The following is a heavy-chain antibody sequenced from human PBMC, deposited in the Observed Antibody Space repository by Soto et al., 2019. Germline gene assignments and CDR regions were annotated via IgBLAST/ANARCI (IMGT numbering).Heavy chain of an antibody. D-gene: IGHD3-9*01. CDR1: GFTFSSYW. Sequence: PGGSLRLSCAASGFTFSSYWMHWVRQAPGKGLVWVSRINSDGSSTSYADSVKGRFTISSDNAKNTLYLQMNSLRAEDTAVYYCASKDYDILTGYYNDYWGQGTLATVYS. V-gene: IGHV3-74*01. CDR3: ASKDYDILTGYYNDY. J-gene: IGHJ4*02. CDR2: INSDGSST.